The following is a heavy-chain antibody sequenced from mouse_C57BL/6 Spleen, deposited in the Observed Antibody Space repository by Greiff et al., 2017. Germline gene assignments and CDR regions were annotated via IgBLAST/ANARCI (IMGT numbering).Heavy chain of an antibody. CDR3: ARCGGPHYCDY. V-gene: IGHV1-82*01. CDR1: GYAFSSSW. J-gene: IGHJ2*01. D-gene: IGHD6-1*01. CDR2: IYPGDGDT. Sequence: VQLQQSGPELVKPGASVKISCKASGYAFSSSWMNWVKQRPGKGLEWIGRIYPGDGDTNYNGKFKGKATLTADKSSSTAYMQLSSLTSEDSAVYFCARCGGPHYCDYWGQGTTLTVSS.